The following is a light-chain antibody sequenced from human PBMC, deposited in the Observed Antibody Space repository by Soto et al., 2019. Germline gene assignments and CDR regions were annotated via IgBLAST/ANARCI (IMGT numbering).Light chain of an antibody. J-gene: IGKJ1*01. CDR3: QHYKTYPWT. CDR2: KAS. Sequence: DIQMTQSPSTLCASVGGRVTMACRSSESVNSWVAWYQQKPGKAPKLLIYKASSLESGVPSRFSGSGSGTEFTLTISSLQPDDLASYYCQHYKTYPWTFGQGTKVDIK. CDR1: ESVNSW. V-gene: IGKV1-5*03.